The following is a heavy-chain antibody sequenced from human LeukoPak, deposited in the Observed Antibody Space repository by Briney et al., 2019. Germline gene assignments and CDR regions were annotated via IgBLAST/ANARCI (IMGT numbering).Heavy chain of an antibody. D-gene: IGHD6-19*01. V-gene: IGHV3-9*01. CDR1: GFTFDDYA. J-gene: IGHJ3*02. CDR3: AKDMGSGWYVHDAFDI. CDR2: ISWNSGSI. Sequence: GESLRLSCAASGFTFDDYAMHWVRQAPGKGLEWVSGISWNSGSIGYADSVKGRFTISRDNAKNSLYLQMNSLRAEDTALYYCAKDMGSGWYVHDAFDIWGQGTMVTVSS.